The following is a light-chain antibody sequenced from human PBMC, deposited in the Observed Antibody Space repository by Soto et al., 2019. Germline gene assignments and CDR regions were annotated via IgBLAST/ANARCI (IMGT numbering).Light chain of an antibody. CDR3: QQYSSFSYT. V-gene: IGKV1-5*03. J-gene: IGKJ2*01. Sequence: DIQMTQSPSTLSASVGDRVTITCRASQSISSWLAWYQQKPGKAPKLLIYKASTLQFGVPSRFSGGGSGTEFSLTISSLQPEDFATYYCQQYSSFSYTFGQGTKLEIK. CDR1: QSISSW. CDR2: KAS.